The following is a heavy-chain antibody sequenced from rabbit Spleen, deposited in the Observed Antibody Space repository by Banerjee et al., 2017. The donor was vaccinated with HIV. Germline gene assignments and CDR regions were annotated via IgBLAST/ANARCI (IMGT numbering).Heavy chain of an antibody. J-gene: IGHJ4*01. Sequence: QSLEESGGDLVKPGASLTLTCKASGFDLSSYYYMCWVRQAPGKGLEWIACIYISGGSTYYASWAKGRFTISKTSSTTVTLQMTSLTAADTATYFCARDLGRDFNLWGPGTLVTVS. CDR2: IYISGGST. CDR3: ARDLGRDFNL. CDR1: GFDLSSYYY. V-gene: IGHV1S40*01.